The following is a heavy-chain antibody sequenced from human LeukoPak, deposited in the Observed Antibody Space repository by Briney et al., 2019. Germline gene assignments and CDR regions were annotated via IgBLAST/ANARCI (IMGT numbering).Heavy chain of an antibody. CDR1: GFTFMSYP. J-gene: IGHJ4*02. D-gene: IGHD3-10*01. CDR2: ISFDGSNK. Sequence: GGSLRLSCAASGFTFMSYPMHWIRQTPGKGPEWVAAISFDGSNKYYADSVQGRFTLSRDNSNNILYLQMNSLRAEDMAVYYCARDPGNKQLGPFDYWGQGALVTVSS. CDR3: ARDPGNKQLGPFDY. V-gene: IGHV3-30*01.